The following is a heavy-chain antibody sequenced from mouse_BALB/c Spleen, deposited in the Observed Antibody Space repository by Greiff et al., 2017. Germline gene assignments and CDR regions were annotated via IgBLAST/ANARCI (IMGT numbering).Heavy chain of an antibody. V-gene: IGHV1S56*01. Sequence: VKLMESGPELVKPGASVRISCKASGYTFTSYYIHWVKQRPGQGLEWIGWIYPGNVNTKYNEKFKGKATLTADKSSSTAYMQLSSLTSEDSAVYFCARRDYYGYAMDYWGQGTSVTVSS. CDR1: GYTFTSYY. CDR2: IYPGNVNT. CDR3: ARRDYYGYAMDY. J-gene: IGHJ4*01. D-gene: IGHD1-1*01.